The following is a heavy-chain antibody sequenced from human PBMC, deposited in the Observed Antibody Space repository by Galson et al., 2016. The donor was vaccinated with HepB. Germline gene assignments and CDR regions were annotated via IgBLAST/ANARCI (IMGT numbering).Heavy chain of an antibody. D-gene: IGHD4/OR15-4a*01. V-gene: IGHV3-53*01. CDR1: EFTVRNTY. Sequence: SLRLSCAASEFTVRNTYISWVRQAPGKGLEWVSLIYSGGSTYYADSVMGRFTISRDNAENSVYLQMNSLRDDDTAVYYCARELVRSAFDLWGQGTMVTVSS. CDR2: IYSGGST. CDR3: ARELVRSAFDL. J-gene: IGHJ3*01.